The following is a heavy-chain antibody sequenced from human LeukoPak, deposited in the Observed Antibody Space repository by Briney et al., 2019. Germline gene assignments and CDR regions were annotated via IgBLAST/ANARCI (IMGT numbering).Heavy chain of an antibody. J-gene: IGHJ5*02. CDR3: AKAFGVVNNWFDP. V-gene: IGHV3-30*01. Sequence: GGSLRLSCAASGFTFSSYAMHWVRQAPGKGLERVAVISYDGSNKYYADSVKGRFTISRDNSKNTLYLQMNSLRAEDTAVYYCAKAFGVVNNWFDPWGQGTLVTVSS. CDR1: GFTFSSYA. CDR2: ISYDGSNK. D-gene: IGHD3-3*01.